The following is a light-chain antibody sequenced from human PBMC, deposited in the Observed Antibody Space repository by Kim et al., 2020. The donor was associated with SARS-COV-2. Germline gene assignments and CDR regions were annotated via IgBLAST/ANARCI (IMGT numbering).Light chain of an antibody. CDR3: QQNDDLPVT. J-gene: IGKJ4*01. Sequence: AYVGDKVTITCQTSQNIYKYLNWYQHKPGKAPSLLIYDASKVQTGVPPRFSGSGSGTHFTLTINGLQPEDIATYYCQQNDDLPVTFGGGTKVDIK. CDR2: DAS. CDR1: QNIYKY. V-gene: IGKV1-33*01.